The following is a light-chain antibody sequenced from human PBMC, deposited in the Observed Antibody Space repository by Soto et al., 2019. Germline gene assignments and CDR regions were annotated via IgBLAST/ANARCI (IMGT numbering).Light chain of an antibody. CDR1: NSDIGSNT. V-gene: IGLV1-44*01. CDR3: AAWDDSLRDVV. J-gene: IGLJ2*01. CDR2: SNN. Sequence: QSVLTQPPSASGTPGQRVIISCSGRNSDIGSNTVSWYQQLPGAAPRVLIYSNNQRYSGVPDRFAGSKSGTSASLAISGLQSEDEADYYCAAWDDSLRDVVFGGGTKLTVL.